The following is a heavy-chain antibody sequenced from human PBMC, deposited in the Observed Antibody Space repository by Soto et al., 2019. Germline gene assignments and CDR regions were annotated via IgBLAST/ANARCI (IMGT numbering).Heavy chain of an antibody. J-gene: IGHJ6*04. CDR2: IIPIFGTA. V-gene: IGHV1-69*01. CDR3: ARESSSPGEVTDLHYYYGKEL. CDR1: GGTFSSYA. Sequence: QVQLVQSGAEVKKPGSSVKVSCKASGGTFSSYAISWVRQAPGQGLEWMGGIIPIFGTANYAQKFQGRVKINPDETTSNGYMEPSNLRIEGNGVVFCARESSSPGEVTDLHYYYGKELLGQRDHGHRLL. D-gene: IGHD3-16*01.